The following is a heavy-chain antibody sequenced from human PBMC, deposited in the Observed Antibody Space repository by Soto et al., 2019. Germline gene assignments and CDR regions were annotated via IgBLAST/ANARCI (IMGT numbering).Heavy chain of an antibody. Sequence: EVRLVESGGGLVQPGGSLRLSCAASGFTFSNYWMSWVRQAPGKGLEWVANLRQDGSEEYYVDSVKGRFTISRDNARNSLYLQTNSLRAEDTAVYYCARGLNYGDHTYFDFWGQGSLVTVSS. CDR3: ARGLNYGDHTYFDF. CDR1: GFTFSNYW. CDR2: LRQDGSEE. J-gene: IGHJ4*02. V-gene: IGHV3-7*01. D-gene: IGHD4-17*01.